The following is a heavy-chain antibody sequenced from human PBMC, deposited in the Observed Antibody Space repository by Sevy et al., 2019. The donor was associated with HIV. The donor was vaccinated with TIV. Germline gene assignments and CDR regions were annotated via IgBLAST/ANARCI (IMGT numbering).Heavy chain of an antibody. CDR2: MWYDGNNK. CDR3: ARGPSLIVAGAAGYLDY. V-gene: IGHV3-33*01. Sequence: GGSLRLSCTASGFTFSSFGIHWVRQAPGKGLEWVALMWYDGNNKYYADSVKGRFTISRDSSKNTLYLQMNNLRAEYTAVYYCARGPSLIVAGAAGYLDYWGQGTLVTVSS. CDR1: GFTFSSFG. D-gene: IGHD2-21*01. J-gene: IGHJ4*02.